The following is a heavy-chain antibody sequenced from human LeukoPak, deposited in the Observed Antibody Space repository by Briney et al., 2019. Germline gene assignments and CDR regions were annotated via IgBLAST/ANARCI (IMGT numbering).Heavy chain of an antibody. CDR3: ASERSYGMDV. CDR1: GFTFSSYS. V-gene: IGHV3-21*01. CDR2: ISSSSSYI. Sequence: GGSLRLSCAASGFTFSSYSMNCVRQAPGKGLEWVSSISSSSSYIYYADSVKGRFTISRDNAKNSLYLQMNSLRAEDTAVYYCASERSYGMDVWGQGTTVTVSS. J-gene: IGHJ6*02.